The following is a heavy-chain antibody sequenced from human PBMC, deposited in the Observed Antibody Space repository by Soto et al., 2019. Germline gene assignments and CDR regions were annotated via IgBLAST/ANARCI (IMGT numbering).Heavy chain of an antibody. CDR2: ISANNGNT. J-gene: IGHJ4*02. D-gene: IGHD1-26*01. CDR1: GYSFFDYG. V-gene: IGHV1-18*01. Sequence: QVQLVQSGAEVKKPGASVTVSCKASGYSFFDYGFSWVRQAPGQGLEWMGWISANNGNTNYAHKLQGRVTLTTDTSTSTAYMELRSLRSDDTAVYYCARVRGGLQSQPHFDYWGQGTLVTVSS. CDR3: ARVRGGLQSQPHFDY.